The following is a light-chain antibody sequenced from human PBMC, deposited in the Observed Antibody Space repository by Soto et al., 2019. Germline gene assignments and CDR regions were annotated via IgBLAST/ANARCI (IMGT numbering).Light chain of an antibody. Sequence: DIQMTQSPSTLSASVGDRVTITCRASQSISTWLAWYQQKPGKAPKLLIYKASSLESGVPSRFSGNGSGTEFPLHISSLQPDDSATYYCQQYINRWTFGQGTKVEIK. V-gene: IGKV1-5*03. CDR1: QSISTW. J-gene: IGKJ1*01. CDR2: KAS. CDR3: QQYINRWT.